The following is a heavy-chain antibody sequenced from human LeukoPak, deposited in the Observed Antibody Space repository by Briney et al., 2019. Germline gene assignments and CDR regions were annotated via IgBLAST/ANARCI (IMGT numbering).Heavy chain of an antibody. V-gene: IGHV3-23*01. CDR1: GFTFSSYS. J-gene: IGHJ4*02. D-gene: IGHD3-3*01. CDR3: ASEGVRFLEWYPY. CDR2: ISGSGGST. Sequence: GGSLRLSCAASGFTFSSYSMSWVRQAPGKGLEWVSAISGSGGSTYYADSVKGRFTISRDNSKNTLYLQMNSLRAEDTAVYYCASEGVRFLEWYPYWGQGTLVTVSS.